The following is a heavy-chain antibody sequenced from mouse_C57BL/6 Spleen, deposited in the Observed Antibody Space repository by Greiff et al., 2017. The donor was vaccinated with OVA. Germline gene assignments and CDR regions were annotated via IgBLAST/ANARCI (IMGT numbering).Heavy chain of an antibody. J-gene: IGHJ1*03. D-gene: IGHD3-1*01. CDR2: IRSKSSNYAT. Sequence: EVQRVESGGGLVQPKGSLKLSCAASGFTFNTYAMHWVRQAPGQGLEWVARIRSKSSNYATYYADSVKDRFTISRDDSQSMLYLQMNNLKTEDTAVYYCGREGSWAYWYFDVWGTGTTVTVSS. V-gene: IGHV10-3*01. CDR1: GFTFNTYA. CDR3: GREGSWAYWYFDV.